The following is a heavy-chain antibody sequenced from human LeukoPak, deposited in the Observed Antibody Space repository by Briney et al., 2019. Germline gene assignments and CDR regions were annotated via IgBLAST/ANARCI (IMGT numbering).Heavy chain of an antibody. J-gene: IGHJ4*02. D-gene: IGHD1/OR15-1a*01. CDR1: GGSISDYH. V-gene: IGHV4-59*01. CDR3: ARWNNGGDY. Sequence: KPSETLSLTCSVSGGSISDYHWSWIRQPPGKGLEWIGQIYYSGSSGSTNYNPSLKSRVTISVDTSRNQFSLNLSSVTAADTAVYYCARWNNGGDYWGRGTLVIVSS. CDR2: IYYSGSSGST.